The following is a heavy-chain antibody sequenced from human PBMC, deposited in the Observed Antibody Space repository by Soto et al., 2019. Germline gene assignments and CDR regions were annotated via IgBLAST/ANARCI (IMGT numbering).Heavy chain of an antibody. Sequence: ELQLVESGGGLVKHGGSLRLSCAASGFSLSNAWMKWVRQAPGKGLEWVGRIKSEANGGTTDHAAAVKGRFIISRDDSKNMLFLQMDSLITEDSAVYYCAYYRDSSARHVDFWGQGTLVTVSS. CDR1: GFSLSNAW. J-gene: IGHJ4*02. V-gene: IGHV3-15*07. CDR2: IKSEANGGTT. CDR3: AYYRDSSARHVDF. D-gene: IGHD3-22*01.